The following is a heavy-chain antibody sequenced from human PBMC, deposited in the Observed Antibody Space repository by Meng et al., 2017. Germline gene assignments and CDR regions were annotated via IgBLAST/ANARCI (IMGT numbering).Heavy chain of an antibody. Sequence: QVQLVHSGAEVKKPGASVKVSCKASGYTFTSYGISWVRQAPGQGLEWMGRINPNSGGTNYAQKFQGRVTMTRDTSISTAYMELSRLRSDDTAVYYCARDLGYNDYWGQGTLVTVSS. CDR1: GYTFTSYG. V-gene: IGHV1-2*06. D-gene: IGHD1-14*01. CDR3: ARDLGYNDY. J-gene: IGHJ4*02. CDR2: INPNSGGT.